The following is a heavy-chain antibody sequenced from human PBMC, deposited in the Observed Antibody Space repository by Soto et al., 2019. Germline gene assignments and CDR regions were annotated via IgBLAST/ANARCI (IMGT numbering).Heavy chain of an antibody. Sequence: QVHLVESGGGVVRPGESLTLSCAASGFTFGKYGMHWVRPAPGKGLEWVTVISFDGINKDYADSVKGRFTISRDNSKNTLYLSMHSLRPEDTAVYYCAKSGDSGWYGDYVDGFDIWGQGTMVTVSS. CDR3: AKSGDSGWYGDYVDGFDI. V-gene: IGHV3-30*18. CDR2: ISFDGINK. D-gene: IGHD6-19*01. J-gene: IGHJ3*02. CDR1: GFTFGKYG.